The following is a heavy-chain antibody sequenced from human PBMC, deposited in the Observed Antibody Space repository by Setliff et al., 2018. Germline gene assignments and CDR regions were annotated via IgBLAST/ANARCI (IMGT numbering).Heavy chain of an antibody. CDR2: ISGYNGYT. CDR3: VRDRAAIVVGPPTAAFDI. D-gene: IGHD2-2*01. CDR1: GYTFAKYG. V-gene: IGHV1-18*01. Sequence: ASVKVSCKAFGYTFAKYGTSWARQAPGQGLEWMGWISGYNGYTVYAQKLQGRVTLTTDTSTGTAYMEVGSLRSDDTAQYYCVRDRAAIVVGPPTAAFDIWGQGTMVTVSS. J-gene: IGHJ3*02.